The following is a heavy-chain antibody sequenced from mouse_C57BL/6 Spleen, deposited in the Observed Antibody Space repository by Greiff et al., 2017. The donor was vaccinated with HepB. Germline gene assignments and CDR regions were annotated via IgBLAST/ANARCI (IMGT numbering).Heavy chain of an antibody. D-gene: IGHD1-1*01. Sequence: VQLQQPGAELVKPGASVKLSCKASGYTFTSYWMQWVKQRPGQGLEWIGEIDPSDSYTNYNQKFKGKATLTVDTSSSTAYMQLSSLTSEDSAVYYCARSFTTAVKGAMDYWGQGTSVTVSS. CDR3: ARSFTTAVKGAMDY. V-gene: IGHV1-50*01. CDR1: GYTFTSYW. J-gene: IGHJ4*01. CDR2: IDPSDSYT.